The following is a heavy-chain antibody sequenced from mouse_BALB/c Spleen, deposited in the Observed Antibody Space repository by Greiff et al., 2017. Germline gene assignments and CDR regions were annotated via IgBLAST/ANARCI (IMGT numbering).Heavy chain of an antibody. CDR2: ISSGGST. Sequence: EVKLVESGGGLVKPGGSLKLSCAASGFTFSSYAMSWVRQTPEKRLEWVASISSGGSTYYPDSVKGRFTISRDNARNILYLQMSSLRSEDTAMYYCARQLGYYFDYWGQGTTLTVSS. D-gene: IGHD3-1*01. CDR3: ARQLGYYFDY. V-gene: IGHV5-6-5*01. J-gene: IGHJ2*01. CDR1: GFTFSSYA.